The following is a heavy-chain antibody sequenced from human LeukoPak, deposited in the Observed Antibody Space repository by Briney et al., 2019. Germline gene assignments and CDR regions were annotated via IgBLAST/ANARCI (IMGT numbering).Heavy chain of an antibody. J-gene: IGHJ4*02. V-gene: IGHV4-34*01. CDR1: GGPLSNYY. CDR3: APIYGDYSDFDS. CDR2: ITHSGNI. D-gene: IGHD4-17*01. Sequence: SETLSLTCAVYGGPLSNYYWSWVRQPPGKGLEWIGEITHSGNIHYNPSLKSRVTISIDTSKNQFSLRLISVAAADTAVYYCAPIYGDYSDFDSWGQGTLVTVSS.